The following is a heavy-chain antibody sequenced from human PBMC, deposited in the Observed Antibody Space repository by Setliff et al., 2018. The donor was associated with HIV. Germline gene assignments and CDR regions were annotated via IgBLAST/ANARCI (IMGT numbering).Heavy chain of an antibody. V-gene: IGHV3-30*01. D-gene: IGHD3-10*01. CDR1: GFTFSSYA. Sequence: GGSLRLSCAASGFTFSSYAMHWVRQAPGKGLEWVAVISYDGSNKYYADSVKGRFTISRDNSKNTLYLQMNSLRAEDAAVYYCARSVIGYYYYGMDVWGQGTLVTVSS. CDR3: ARSVIGYYYYGMDV. CDR2: ISYDGSNK. J-gene: IGHJ6*02.